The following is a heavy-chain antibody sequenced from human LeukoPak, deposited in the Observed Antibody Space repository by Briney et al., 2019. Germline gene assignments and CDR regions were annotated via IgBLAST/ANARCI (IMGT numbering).Heavy chain of an antibody. CDR1: GLTFSNNA. CDR3: TRDIGSRWYDL. Sequence: PGGSLRLSCKASGLTFSNNAMSWVRQAPGKGLEWVSFITLSGVSTFYADSVKGRFTISKDNSKSTLYLQMNSLRAEDTGVYYCTRDIGSRWYDLWGQGTLVTVSS. D-gene: IGHD6-13*01. V-gene: IGHV3-23*01. CDR2: ITLSGVST. J-gene: IGHJ5*02.